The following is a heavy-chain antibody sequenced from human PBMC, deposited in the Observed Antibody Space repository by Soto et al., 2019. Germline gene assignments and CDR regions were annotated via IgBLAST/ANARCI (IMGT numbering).Heavy chain of an antibody. V-gene: IGHV3-73*01. Sequence: PGGSLRLSCAASGFTFSGSAMHWVRQASGKGLEWVGRIRSKANSYATAYAASVKGRFTISRDDSKNTAYLQMNSLKTEDTAVYYCTRPPSMELVEAADAFDIWGQGIMVTVSS. CDR3: TRPPSMELVEAADAFDI. J-gene: IGHJ3*02. CDR2: IRSKANSYAT. D-gene: IGHD6-13*01. CDR1: GFTFSGSA.